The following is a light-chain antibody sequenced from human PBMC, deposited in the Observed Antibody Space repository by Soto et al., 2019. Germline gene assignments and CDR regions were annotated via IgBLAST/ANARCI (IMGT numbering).Light chain of an antibody. CDR1: SSDVGSYNR. V-gene: IGLV2-18*02. J-gene: IGLJ7*01. CDR2: EVS. CDR3: SSYTSSNTYV. Sequence: QSVLTQPPSVSGSPGQSVTISCTGTSSDVGSYNRVSWYQQSPGTAPKLMIYEVSNRPSGVPDRFSGSKSGNTASLTISGLQAEDEADYYCSSYTSSNTYVFGTGTQLTVL.